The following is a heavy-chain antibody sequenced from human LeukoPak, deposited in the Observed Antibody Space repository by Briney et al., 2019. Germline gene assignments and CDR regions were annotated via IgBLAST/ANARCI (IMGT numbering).Heavy chain of an antibody. CDR1: GGSISSYY. D-gene: IGHD1-26*01. Sequence: SETLSLTCTVSGGSISSYYWSWIRQPPGKGLEWIGYIYYSGSTNYNPSLKSRVTISVDTSKNQFSLKLSSVTAADTAVYYCARQGFGSGGNWFDPWGQGTLVTVSS. J-gene: IGHJ5*02. V-gene: IGHV4-59*01. CDR2: IYYSGST. CDR3: ARQGFGSGGNWFDP.